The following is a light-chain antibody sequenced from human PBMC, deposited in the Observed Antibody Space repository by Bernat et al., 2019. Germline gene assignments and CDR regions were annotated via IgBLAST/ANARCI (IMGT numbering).Light chain of an antibody. CDR3: QQYNKWPPVT. V-gene: IGKV3-15*01. J-gene: IGKJ5*01. CDR1: QSVSSN. Sequence: EIVMTQSPETLSVSPGERATLSCRASQSVSSNLAWYQQKSGQAPRLLIYYASTRATETPARFSGGGPGTEFTLTISSLQPEDFAVYYCQQYNKWPPVTFGQGTRV. CDR2: YAS.